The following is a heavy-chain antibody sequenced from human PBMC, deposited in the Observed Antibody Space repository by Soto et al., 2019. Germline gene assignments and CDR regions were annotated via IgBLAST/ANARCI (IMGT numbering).Heavy chain of an antibody. Sequence: ASVKVXCXAXGYTFTSYAMHWVRQAPGQRLEWMGWINAGNGNTKYSQKFQGRVTITRDTSASTAYMELSSLRSEDTAVYYCARGLVRGVITEAFDIWGQGTMVTVSS. CDR1: GYTFTSYA. V-gene: IGHV1-3*01. CDR2: INAGNGNT. J-gene: IGHJ3*02. D-gene: IGHD3-10*01. CDR3: ARGLVRGVITEAFDI.